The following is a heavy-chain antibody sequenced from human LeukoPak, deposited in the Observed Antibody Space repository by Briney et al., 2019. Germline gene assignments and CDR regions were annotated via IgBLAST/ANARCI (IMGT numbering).Heavy chain of an antibody. J-gene: IGHJ4*02. V-gene: IGHV4-59*01. CDR3: ARGADSSGYYSIFYFDY. D-gene: IGHD3-22*01. CDR2: VFDSGGT. Sequence: PSETLSLTCTVSGGSISNYWWSWIRQPPGKGLEWIGYVFDSGGTNYNPSLKRRVTISVDTSKKQFSLRLSSVTAADTAVYYCARGADSSGYYSIFYFDYWGQGTLVTVSS. CDR1: GGSISNYW.